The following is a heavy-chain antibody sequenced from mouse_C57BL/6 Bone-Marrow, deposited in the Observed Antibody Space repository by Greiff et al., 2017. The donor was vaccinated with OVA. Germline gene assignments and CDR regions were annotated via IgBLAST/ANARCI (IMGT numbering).Heavy chain of an antibody. J-gene: IGHJ3*01. CDR3: ARSWDYYGSTWFAY. D-gene: IGHD1-1*01. CDR1: GYTFTNYW. CDR2: IYPGGGYT. V-gene: IGHV1-63*01. Sequence: QVQLKQSGAELVRPGTSVKMSCKASGYTFTNYWIGWAKQRPGHGLEWIGDIYPGGGYTNYNEKFKGKATLTADKSSSTAYMQFSSLTSEDSAIYYCARSWDYYGSTWFAYWGQGTLVTVSA.